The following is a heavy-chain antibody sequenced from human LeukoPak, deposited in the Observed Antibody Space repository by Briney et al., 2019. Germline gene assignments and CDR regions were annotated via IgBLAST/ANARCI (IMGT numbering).Heavy chain of an antibody. CDR2: MYSGGNT. CDR1: GFTVSSNY. V-gene: IGHV3-66*01. Sequence: GGSLRLSCAASGFTVSSNYMTWVRQAPRKGLEWVSVMYSGGNTYYADSLKGRFTMSRDNSKNTLYLRINSLRAEDTAVYYCTSSAGFGGVIAHWGQGTLVTVSS. CDR3: TSSAGFGGVIAH. D-gene: IGHD3-16*01. J-gene: IGHJ5*02.